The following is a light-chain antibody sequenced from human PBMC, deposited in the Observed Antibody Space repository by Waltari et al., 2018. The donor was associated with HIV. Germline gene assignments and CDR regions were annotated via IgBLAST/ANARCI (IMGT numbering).Light chain of an antibody. Sequence: IVLTQSPGPLSLSPGERATLSCRASQSVAGNALAWYQHKPGQAPRLLIFGASSRVTGIPDRFSGSGSGTDFSLTISRLQPEDFAVYYCQQYGSARRTFGGGTKVENK. CDR1: QSVAGNA. V-gene: IGKV3-20*01. CDR2: GAS. CDR3: QQYGSARRT. J-gene: IGKJ4*01.